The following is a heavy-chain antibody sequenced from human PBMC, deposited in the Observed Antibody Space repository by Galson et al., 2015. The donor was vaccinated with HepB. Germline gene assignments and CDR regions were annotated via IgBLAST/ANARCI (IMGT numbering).Heavy chain of an antibody. D-gene: IGHD6-13*01. J-gene: IGHJ4*02. CDR1: GFTFSSYA. CDR3: ARGSGSSSWYRFNFDY. CDR2: ISYDGSNK. V-gene: IGHV3-30-3*01. Sequence: SLRLSCAASGFTFSSYAMHWVRQAPGKGLEWVAVISYDGSNKYYADSVKGRFTISRDNSKNTLYLQMNSLRAEDTAVYYCARGSGSSSWYRFNFDYWGQGTLVTVSS.